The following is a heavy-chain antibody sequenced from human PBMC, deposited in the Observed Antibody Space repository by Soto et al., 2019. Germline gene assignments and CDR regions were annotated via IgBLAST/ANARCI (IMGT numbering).Heavy chain of an antibody. D-gene: IGHD2-8*02. J-gene: IGHJ4*02. V-gene: IGHV4-34*01. CDR1: GGSFSGYY. CDR3: ARGISMLVVVQTDAPDKYYFDS. Sequence: QVQLQQWGARLLKPSEMLSLTCAVYGGSFSGYYWTWIRQPPGKGLEWIGQINHSGSTNYNPSLRSRVTISVDTSKNQFSLQLSSVTAADTAVYYCARGISMLVVVQTDAPDKYYFDSWGLGTLVTVSS. CDR2: INHSGST.